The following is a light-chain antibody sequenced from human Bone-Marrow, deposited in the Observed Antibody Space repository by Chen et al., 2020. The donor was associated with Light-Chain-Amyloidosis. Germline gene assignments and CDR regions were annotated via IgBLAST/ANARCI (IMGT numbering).Light chain of an antibody. CDR1: QSVGAY. CDR3: QQRSSWPPT. CDR2: DAT. J-gene: IGKJ2*01. V-gene: IGKV3-11*01. Sequence: EVVLSQSPATLSLSPGERATLSCRASQSVGAYLAWYQHKPGLAPRLLIYDATDRATGIPARFSGSGSGTAFTLTISSLEPEDFATYFCQQRSSWPPTFGLGTKLEIK.